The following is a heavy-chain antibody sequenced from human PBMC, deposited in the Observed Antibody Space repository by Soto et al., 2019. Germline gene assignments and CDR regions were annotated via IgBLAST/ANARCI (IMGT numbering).Heavy chain of an antibody. CDR1: GCSISSSGSY. D-gene: IGHD2-21*02. Sequence: SETLSLTCTVSGCSISSSGSYWGWIRQPPGKGLEWVGNIYYSGSTYYNPSLKSRVTISVDTSKNQFSLKLSSVTAADTAVYYCARGWLLWSNYYYYMDVWGKGTTVTVSS. V-gene: IGHV4-31*03. CDR3: ARGWLLWSNYYYYMDV. CDR2: IYYSGST. J-gene: IGHJ6*03.